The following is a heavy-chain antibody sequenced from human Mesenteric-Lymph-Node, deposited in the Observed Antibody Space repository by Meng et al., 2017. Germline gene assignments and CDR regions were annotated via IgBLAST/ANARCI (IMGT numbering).Heavy chain of an antibody. Sequence: GESLKISCAASGFTFSSYAMSWVRQAPGKGLEWVSYISSSGSTIYYADSVKGRFTISRDNAKNSLYLQMNSLRAEDTAVYYCARDSPPSSGGFDYWGQGTLVTVSS. CDR2: ISSSGSTI. CDR1: GFTFSSYA. D-gene: IGHD6-25*01. CDR3: ARDSPPSSGGFDY. V-gene: IGHV3-48*04. J-gene: IGHJ4*02.